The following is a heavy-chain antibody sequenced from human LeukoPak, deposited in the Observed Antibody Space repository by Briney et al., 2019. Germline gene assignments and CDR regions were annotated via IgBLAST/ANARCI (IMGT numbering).Heavy chain of an antibody. V-gene: IGHV4-4*02. D-gene: IGHD5-12*01. CDR3: ARDTSNGIYYYFDY. CDR1: GGSISSSNW. Sequence: SETLSLTCAVSGGSISSSNWWSWVRQPPGKGLEWIGEIYHSGSTNYNPSLKSRVTISVDKSKNQFSLKLSSVTDADTAVYYCARDTSNGIYYYFDYWGQGTLVTVSS. CDR2: IYHSGST. J-gene: IGHJ4*02.